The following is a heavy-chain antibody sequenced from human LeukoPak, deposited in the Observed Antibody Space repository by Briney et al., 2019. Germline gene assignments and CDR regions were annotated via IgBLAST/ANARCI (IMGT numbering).Heavy chain of an antibody. Sequence: SQTLSLTCTVSGGSISSGDYYWSWIRQPPGKGLEWIGYIYYSGSTYYNPSLKSRVTISVDTSKNQFSLKLSPVTAADTAVYYCARWFGEITIDYWGQGTLVTVSS. D-gene: IGHD3-10*01. V-gene: IGHV4-30-4*01. J-gene: IGHJ4*02. CDR3: ARWFGEITIDY. CDR2: IYYSGST. CDR1: GGSISSGDYY.